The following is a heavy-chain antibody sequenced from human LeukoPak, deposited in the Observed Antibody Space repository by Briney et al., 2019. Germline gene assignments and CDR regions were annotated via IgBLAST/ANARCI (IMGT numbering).Heavy chain of an antibody. CDR2: INHSGST. CDR1: GGSFSGYY. J-gene: IGHJ5*02. D-gene: IGHD6-25*01. Sequence: SETLSLTCAVYGGSFSGYYWSWIRQPPGKGLEWIGEINHSGSTNYDPSLKSRVTISVDTSKNQFSLKLSSVTAADTAVDSCARGSERENWFDPWGQGTLVPVSS. V-gene: IGHV4-34*01. CDR3: ARGSERENWFDP.